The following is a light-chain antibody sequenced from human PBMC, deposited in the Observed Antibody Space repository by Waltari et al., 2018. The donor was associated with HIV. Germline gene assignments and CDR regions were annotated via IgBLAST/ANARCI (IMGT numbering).Light chain of an antibody. CDR1: STALDIYKF. CDR2: DVD. CDR3: SSYTRSHTLV. V-gene: IGLV2-14*01. J-gene: IGLJ2*01. Sequence: QSALTQPASVSGSPGQSITISCSGASTALDIYKFVSWYRQFPGKAPQLLISDVDSRPVGIPLRFSGSKSGSAASLTISGLQTDDEADYYCSSYTRSHTLVFGGGTKLTVL.